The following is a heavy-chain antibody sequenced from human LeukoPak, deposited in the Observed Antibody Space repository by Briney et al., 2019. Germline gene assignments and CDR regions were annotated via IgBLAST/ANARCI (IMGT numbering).Heavy chain of an antibody. Sequence: GGSLRLSCAASGFTFSSYSMNWVRQAPGKGLEWVSSISSSSSYIYYADSVKGRFTISRDNAKNSLYPQMNSLKTEDTAVYYCSTGFGDEWGQGTLVTVSS. CDR1: GFTFSSYS. CDR2: ISSSSSYI. D-gene: IGHD3-10*01. CDR3: STGFGDE. J-gene: IGHJ4*02. V-gene: IGHV3-21*03.